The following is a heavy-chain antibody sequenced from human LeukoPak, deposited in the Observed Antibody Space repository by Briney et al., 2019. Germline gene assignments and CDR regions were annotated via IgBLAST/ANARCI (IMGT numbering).Heavy chain of an antibody. CDR3: AKGGYYDILTGYLDWFDP. Sequence: SVKVSCKASGGTFSSYAISWVRQAPGQGLEWMGRIIPIFGTANYAQKSQGRVTITTDESTSTAYMELSSLRSEDTAVYYCAKGGYYDILTGYLDWFDPWGQGTLVTVSS. J-gene: IGHJ5*02. CDR1: GGTFSSYA. CDR2: IIPIFGTA. V-gene: IGHV1-69*05. D-gene: IGHD3-9*01.